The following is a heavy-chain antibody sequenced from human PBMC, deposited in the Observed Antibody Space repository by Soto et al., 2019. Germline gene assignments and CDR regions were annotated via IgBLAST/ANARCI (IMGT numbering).Heavy chain of an antibody. V-gene: IGHV1-8*01. Sequence: QVQLVQSGAEVKKPGASVKVSCKASGYTFTSFDINWVRQVTGQGLEWMGWMNPNSGNTVYAQKFQGRVTMTRNTSIGTAYMELGSLRSEDAAVYYCARDLSEYSYGDFDYWGQGTLVTVSS. CDR1: GYTFTSFD. J-gene: IGHJ4*02. CDR3: ARDLSEYSYGDFDY. CDR2: MNPNSGNT. D-gene: IGHD5-18*01.